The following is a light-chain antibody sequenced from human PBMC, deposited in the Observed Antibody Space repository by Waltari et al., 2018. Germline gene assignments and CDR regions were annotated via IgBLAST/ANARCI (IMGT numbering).Light chain of an antibody. J-gene: IGKJ4*01. CDR1: QTVYSW. Sequence: DIQMTQSPSTLSASVGARVTITCRASQTVYSWLAWYQQKPGRAPSLLISKTSGLESGVPSRFSGSGSGTDFTLTITSLQPDDSATYYCQQYRIFPLTFGGGTKVEV. CDR2: KTS. V-gene: IGKV1-5*03. CDR3: QQYRIFPLT.